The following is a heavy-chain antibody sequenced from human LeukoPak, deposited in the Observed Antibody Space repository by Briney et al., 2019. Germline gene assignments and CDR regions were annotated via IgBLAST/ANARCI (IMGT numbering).Heavy chain of an antibody. Sequence: GGSLRLSCAASGFTFREAWMSWVSHAPAKGREWVGRIKSKTDGGPTDYSAPMKGRLTISRDDSKATLYLQMNSLKTEDTAVYYCTTGPFDYYGSASYLANGMDVWGQGTTVTVSS. J-gene: IGHJ6*02. D-gene: IGHD3-10*01. V-gene: IGHV3-15*01. CDR2: IKSKTDGGPT. CDR1: GFTFREAW. CDR3: TTGPFDYYGSASYLANGMDV.